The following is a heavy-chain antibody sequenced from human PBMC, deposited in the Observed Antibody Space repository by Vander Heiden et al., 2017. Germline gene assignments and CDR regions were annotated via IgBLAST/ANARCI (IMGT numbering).Heavy chain of an antibody. CDR3: ARGYGGIVVVPAGY. CDR1: GYTFTSYD. CDR2: MNPNSGNT. V-gene: IGHV1-8*01. Sequence: QVQLVQSGAEVKKPGASVMVSCKASGYTFTSYDLNWVRQATGQGLEWMGGMNPNSGNTGYAQKFQGRVTMTRNTSISTAYMELSSLRSEDTAVYYCARGYGGIVVVPAGYWGQGTLVTVSS. J-gene: IGHJ4*02. D-gene: IGHD2-2*01.